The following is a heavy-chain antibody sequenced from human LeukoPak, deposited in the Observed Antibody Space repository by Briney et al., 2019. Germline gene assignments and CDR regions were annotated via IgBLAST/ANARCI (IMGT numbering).Heavy chain of an antibody. V-gene: IGHV4-59*01. D-gene: IGHD6-19*01. CDR3: ARGQGYSSGWYGNNWFDP. CDR2: IYHSGST. J-gene: IGHJ5*02. CDR1: GGSISSYY. Sequence: PSETLSLTCTVSGGSISSYYWSWIRQPPGKGLEWIGYIYHSGSTKYNPSLKSRVTISVDTSKNQFSLKLSSVTAADTAVYYCARGQGYSSGWYGNNWFDPWGQGTLVTVSS.